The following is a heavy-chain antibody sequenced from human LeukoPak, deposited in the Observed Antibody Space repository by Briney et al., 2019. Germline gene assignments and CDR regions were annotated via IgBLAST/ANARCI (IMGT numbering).Heavy chain of an antibody. J-gene: IGHJ4*02. CDR2: ISYDGNNK. CDR1: GFTLSSYE. CDR3: ARIYGSGSIDY. D-gene: IGHD3-10*01. Sequence: GGSLRLSCTVSGFTLSSYEMSWLRQAPGKGLEWVAIISYDGNNKNYADSVKGRYTISRDNSKNTLYLQMNSLRAEDTAVYYCARIYGSGSIDYWGQGTLVTVSS. V-gene: IGHV3-30*04.